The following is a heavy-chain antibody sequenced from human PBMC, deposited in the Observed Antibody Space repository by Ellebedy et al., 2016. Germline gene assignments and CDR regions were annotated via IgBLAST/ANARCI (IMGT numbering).Heavy chain of an antibody. D-gene: IGHD2-21*02. Sequence: ASVKVSXXVSGKTLSELSIHWVRQAPGEGLEWMGGFDPVDAKKFYAQKFQGRVTMTEDTSTDTAYMELSSLRSEDTAMYYCARTIGTTVVATASDYWGQGTLVSVSS. CDR1: GKTLSELS. V-gene: IGHV1-24*01. CDR3: ARTIGTTVVATASDY. CDR2: FDPVDAKK. J-gene: IGHJ4*02.